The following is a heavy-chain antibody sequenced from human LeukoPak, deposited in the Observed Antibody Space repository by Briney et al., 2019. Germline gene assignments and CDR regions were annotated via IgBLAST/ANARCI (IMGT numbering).Heavy chain of an antibody. CDR2: ISSSGGST. D-gene: IGHD5-24*01. CDR1: GYTFTINY. CDR3: ARDNSVRDEARWFNP. Sequence: ASVTVSFTAFGYTFTINYMHWVRQAPGQGPERMGVISSSGGSTTYAQKFQRRVTLTRDMSTSTDYLELSSLRSEDTAVYYCARDNSVRDEARWFNPWGQGTLVTVSS. V-gene: IGHV1-46*01. J-gene: IGHJ5*02.